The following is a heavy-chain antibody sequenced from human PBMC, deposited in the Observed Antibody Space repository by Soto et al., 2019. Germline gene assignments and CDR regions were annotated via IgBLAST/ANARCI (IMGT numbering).Heavy chain of an antibody. CDR2: ISYYSGSI. CDR3: AKDEVLVEVVARDYYGMDV. CDR1: GISFGDYG. V-gene: IGHV3-9*01. Sequence: PWGSLRLSCAASGISFGDYGMHWVRQAPGKGLEWVSGISYYSGSIGYADSVKGRFTISRDNSKNTLNLQMNNLRAEDTAVYYCAKDEVLVEVVARDYYGMDVWGQGTTVTVSS. J-gene: IGHJ6*02. D-gene: IGHD2-15*01.